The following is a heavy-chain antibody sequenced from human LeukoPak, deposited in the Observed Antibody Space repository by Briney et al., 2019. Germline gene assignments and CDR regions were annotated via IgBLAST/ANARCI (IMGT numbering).Heavy chain of an antibody. CDR3: ARQPSLWAPPVDP. CDR1: GGSISSYY. CDR2: IYYSGST. Sequence: KSSETLSLTCTVSGGSISSYYWSWIRQPPGKGLEWIGYIYYSGSTNYNPSLKSRVTISVDTSKNQFSLKLSSVTAADTAVYYCARQPSLWAPPVDPWGQGTLVTVSS. J-gene: IGHJ5*02. D-gene: IGHD3-10*01. V-gene: IGHV4-59*08.